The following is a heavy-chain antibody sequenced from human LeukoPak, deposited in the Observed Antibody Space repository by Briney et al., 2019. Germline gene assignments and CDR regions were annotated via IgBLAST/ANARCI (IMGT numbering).Heavy chain of an antibody. CDR3: ARDRGGGNYAIDY. V-gene: IGHV1-2*02. CDR2: INPNSGGR. D-gene: IGHD1-26*01. J-gene: IGHJ4*02. Sequence: ASVKVCCKASGYTFTGCYIHWVRQAPGQGLAWMGWINPNSGGRNYAQKFQGRVTMTRDASVSTVYIELSRLRSDDTAVYYCARDRGGGNYAIDYWGQGTLVTVSS. CDR1: GYTFTGCY.